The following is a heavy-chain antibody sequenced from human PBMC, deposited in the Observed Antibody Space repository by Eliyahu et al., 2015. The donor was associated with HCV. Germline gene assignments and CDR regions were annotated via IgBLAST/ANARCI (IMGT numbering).Heavy chain of an antibody. D-gene: IGHD6-13*01. J-gene: IGHJ5*02. CDR3: ARTAAGRGGHLVWFDP. V-gene: IGHV1-3*05. CDR1: GYTFTSYA. CDR2: VNRGHGVT. Sequence: QVQLVQSGAEEKKPGASVKVSCKASGYTFTSYAMHWVRQAPGQRLEWDGLVNRGHGVTQYSQKFQGRVTITRDTSASTAYMELSSLRSEDTAVYYCARTAAGRGGHLVWFDPWGQGTLVTVSS.